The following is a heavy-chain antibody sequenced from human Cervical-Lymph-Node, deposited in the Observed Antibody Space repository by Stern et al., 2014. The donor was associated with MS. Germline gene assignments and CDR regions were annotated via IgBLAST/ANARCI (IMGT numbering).Heavy chain of an antibody. D-gene: IGHD4/OR15-4a*01. CDR1: GYTLTELS. CDR3: ATGPAKIDYYFDY. J-gene: IGHJ4*02. Sequence: QVQLVQSGAEVKQPGASVKVSCKVSGYTLTELSMHWVRQAPGKGLEWMGGFDPEDGETIYAQKFQGGVTMTDDTSTDTAYMELSSLRSEDTAVYYCATGPAKIDYYFDYWGQGTLVTVSS. CDR2: FDPEDGET. V-gene: IGHV1-24*01.